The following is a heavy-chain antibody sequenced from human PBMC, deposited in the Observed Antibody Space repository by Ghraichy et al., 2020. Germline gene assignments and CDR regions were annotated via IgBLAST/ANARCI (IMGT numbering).Heavy chain of an antibody. CDR1: GGSVSSGSYY. CDR2: IYYSGST. Sequence: SETLSLTCTVSGGSVSSGSYYWSWIRQPPGKGLEWIGYIYYSGSTNYNPSLKSRVTISVDTSKNQFSLKLSSVTAADTAVYYCARVPTTGTTNYYYYGMDVWGQGTTVTVSS. V-gene: IGHV4-61*01. J-gene: IGHJ6*02. CDR3: ARVPTTGTTNYYYYGMDV. D-gene: IGHD1-1*01.